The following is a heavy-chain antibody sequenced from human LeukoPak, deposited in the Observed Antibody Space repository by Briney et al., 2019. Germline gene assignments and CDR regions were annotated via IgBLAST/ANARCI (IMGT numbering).Heavy chain of an antibody. CDR3: ARPYYDFWSGYYHDAFDI. D-gene: IGHD3-3*01. CDR2: ISAYNGNT. CDR1: GYTFTSYG. V-gene: IGHV1-18*01. Sequence: VASVKVSCRASGYTFTSYGISWVRQAPGQGLEWMGWISAYNGNTNYAQKLQGRVTMTTDTSTSTAYMELRSLRSDDTAVYYCARPYYDFWSGYYHDAFDIWGQGTMVTVSS. J-gene: IGHJ3*02.